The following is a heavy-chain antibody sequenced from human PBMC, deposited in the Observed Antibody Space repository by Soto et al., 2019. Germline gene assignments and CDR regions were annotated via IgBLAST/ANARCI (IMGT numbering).Heavy chain of an antibody. V-gene: IGHV4-34*01. CDR2: INHSGST. Sequence: SETLSLTCAVSGGSFSGYYWSWIRQPPGKGLEWIGEINHSGSTNYNPSLKSRVTISADTSKNHFSLKLRSVTAADTAMYYCARRSFSGFFDFWGQGTLATVSS. CDR1: GGSFSGYY. CDR3: ARRSFSGFFDF. D-gene: IGHD6-19*01. J-gene: IGHJ4*02.